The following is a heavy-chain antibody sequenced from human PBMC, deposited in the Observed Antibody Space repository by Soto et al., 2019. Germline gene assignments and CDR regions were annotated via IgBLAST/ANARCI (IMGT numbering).Heavy chain of an antibody. V-gene: IGHV3-23*01. CDR3: ALVPAASCCCHLDV. CDR1: GFAFSTYA. J-gene: IGHJ6*02. Sequence: PGGSLRLSCAASGFAFSTYAMNWVRQAPGKGLEWVSGIVDSGGRTFYADSVKGRFTISRDNSKNTLYLQMNSLRAEDTVIYYSALVPAASCCCHLDVSSQGKRVTDFS. CDR2: IVDSGGRT. D-gene: IGHD2-2*01.